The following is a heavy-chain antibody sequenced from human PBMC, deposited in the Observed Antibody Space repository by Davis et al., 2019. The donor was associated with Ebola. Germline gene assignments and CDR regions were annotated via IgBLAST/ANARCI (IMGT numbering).Heavy chain of an antibody. CDR3: ARGVGYCSGGSCYENWFDP. CDR1: GGSISSYY. Sequence: SETLSLTCTVSGGSISSYYWSWIRQPPGKGLEWIGYIYYSGSTNYNPSLKSRVTISVDTSKNQFSLKLSSVTAADTAVYYCARGVGYCSGGSCYENWFDPWGQGTLVTVSS. D-gene: IGHD2-15*01. CDR2: IYYSGST. J-gene: IGHJ5*02. V-gene: IGHV4-59*12.